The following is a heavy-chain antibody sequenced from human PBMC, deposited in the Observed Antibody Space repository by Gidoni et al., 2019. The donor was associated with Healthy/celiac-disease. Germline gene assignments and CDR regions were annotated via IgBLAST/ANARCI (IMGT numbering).Heavy chain of an antibody. D-gene: IGHD6-19*01. Sequence: EVQLVESGGGLVKHGGSVRLYCGAGGFPLSSCSMNWVRQAPRKGLEWGPSISSSSSYIYYADSVMGRFTISCDNAKNSLYLQMNILRAEDTAVYYCARDQVVAVAGLFYYYYGMDVWGQGTTVTVSS. CDR3: ARDQVVAVAGLFYYYYGMDV. CDR2: ISSSSSYI. CDR1: GFPLSSCS. V-gene: IGHV3-21*01. J-gene: IGHJ6*02.